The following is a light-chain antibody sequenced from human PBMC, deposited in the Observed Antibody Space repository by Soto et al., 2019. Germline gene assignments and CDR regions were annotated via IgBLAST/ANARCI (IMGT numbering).Light chain of an antibody. CDR2: GPS. CDR3: QQYGSSPVT. Sequence: EIVLTQSPGTLSLSPGESASLSCRASQSVSTSFLAWYQQKPGQAPRLLIYGPSSRATGIPDRFTAGGSGTDFTLTISRLEPEDFAVYYCQQYGSSPVTFGQGTKVEIK. J-gene: IGKJ2*01. CDR1: QSVSTSF. V-gene: IGKV3-20*01.